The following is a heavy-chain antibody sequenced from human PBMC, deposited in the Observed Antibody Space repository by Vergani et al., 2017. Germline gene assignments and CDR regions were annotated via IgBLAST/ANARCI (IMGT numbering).Heavy chain of an antibody. J-gene: IGHJ4*02. CDR2: FYTSGST. CDR1: GGSISSGSYY. CDR3: ARDMGYGDYVLDY. D-gene: IGHD4-17*01. V-gene: IGHV4-61*02. Sequence: QVQLQESGPGLVKPSQTLSLTCTVSGGSISSGSYYWSWIRQPAGKGLEWIGRFYTSGSTNYNPSLKSRVTISVDTSKNQFSLKLSSVTAADTAVYYCARDMGYGDYVLDYWGQGTLVTVSS.